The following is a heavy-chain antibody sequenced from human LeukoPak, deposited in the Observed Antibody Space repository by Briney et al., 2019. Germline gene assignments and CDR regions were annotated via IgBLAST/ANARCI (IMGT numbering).Heavy chain of an antibody. J-gene: IGHJ2*01. V-gene: IGHV3-66*01. D-gene: IGHD3-3*01. CDR3: ARDRAGPHSYDAWDFDL. CDR2: ITSAGAT. Sequence: PGGSLRLSCAASGFTVSNNYMTWVRQAPGKGLDCVSVITSAGATYYADSVKGRFIISRDNSQNTLYLQMSSLRAEDTAIYYCARDRAGPHSYDAWDFDLWGRGTLVTVSS. CDR1: GFTVSNNY.